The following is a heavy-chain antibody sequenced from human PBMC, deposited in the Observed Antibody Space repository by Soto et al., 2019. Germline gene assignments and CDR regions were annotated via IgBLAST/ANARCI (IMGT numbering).Heavy chain of an antibody. CDR3: ARQTTGQYYYYYGMDV. CDR2: INAGNGNT. CDR1: GYTFTSYA. V-gene: IGHV1-3*01. D-gene: IGHD4-17*01. Sequence: ASVKVSCKASGYTFTSYAMHWVRQAPGQRLEWMGWINAGNGNTKYSQKFQGRVPITRDTSASTAYMELSSLRPEDTAVYYCARQTTGQYYYYYGMDVWGQGTTVTVSS. J-gene: IGHJ6*02.